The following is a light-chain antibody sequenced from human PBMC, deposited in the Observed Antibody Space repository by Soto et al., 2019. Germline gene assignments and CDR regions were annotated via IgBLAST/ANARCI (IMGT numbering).Light chain of an antibody. CDR2: DAS. Sequence: DAQLTQSPSAVSASVGDSGIITCRASHGIRTCLAWYQQKLGKARNLLIYDASTLQSGLPSRFSGRGSGTDFTLTISSLQPEDFSTYYCQLANSFPLMFGGGTKVDIK. J-gene: IGKJ4*02. V-gene: IGKV1D-12*01. CDR3: QLANSFPLM. CDR1: HGIRTC.